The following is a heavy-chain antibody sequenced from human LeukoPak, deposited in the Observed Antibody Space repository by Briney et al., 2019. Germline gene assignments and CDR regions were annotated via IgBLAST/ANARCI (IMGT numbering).Heavy chain of an antibody. CDR2: IKQDGSEK. D-gene: IGHD6-19*01. CDR1: GFTLSSYW. Sequence: PGGSLRLSCEDSGFTLSSYWMSWVRQAPGKGLEWVANIKQDGSEKYYVDSVKGRFTISRDNAKNSLYLQMSSLRVEDTAVYYCARGDSSGWDFDYWGQGTLVTVSS. J-gene: IGHJ4*02. CDR3: ARGDSSGWDFDY. V-gene: IGHV3-7*01.